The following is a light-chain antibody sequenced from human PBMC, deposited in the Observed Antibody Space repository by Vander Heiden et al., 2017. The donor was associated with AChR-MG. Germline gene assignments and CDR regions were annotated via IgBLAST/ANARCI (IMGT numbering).Light chain of an antibody. V-gene: IGLV1-40*01. Sequence: QSVLTQPPSVSGAPGQRVTISCTGSSPTIGAGYDVHWYQLLPGTSPKLLIYDNNIRPEGVPDRVHGSKSGTSASLAITELQSEDDGDYYCQSYDSSLSGPWVFGGGTKLTVL. J-gene: IGLJ3*02. CDR3: QSYDSSLSGPWV. CDR1: SPTIGAGYD. CDR2: DNN.